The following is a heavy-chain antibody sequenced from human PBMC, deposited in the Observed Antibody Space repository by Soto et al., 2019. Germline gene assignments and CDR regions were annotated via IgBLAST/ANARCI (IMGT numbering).Heavy chain of an antibody. CDR3: ARGRYRDLTVVTPYYFDY. D-gene: IGHD2-15*01. J-gene: IGHJ4*02. CDR1: GFTFSSYA. Sequence: PGGSLRLSCAASGFTFSSYAMHWVRQAPGKGLEWVAVISYDGSNKYYADSVKGRFTISRDNSKNTLYLQMNSLRAEDTAVYYCARGRYRDLTVVTPYYFDYWGQGTLVTVSS. CDR2: ISYDGSNK. V-gene: IGHV3-30-3*01.